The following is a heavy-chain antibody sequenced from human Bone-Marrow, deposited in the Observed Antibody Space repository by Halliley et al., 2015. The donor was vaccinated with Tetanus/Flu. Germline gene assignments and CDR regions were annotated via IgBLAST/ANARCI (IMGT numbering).Heavy chain of an antibody. CDR3: ARKRAAHGTPFDI. D-gene: IGHD6-13*01. CDR1: GYSFTTYW. J-gene: IGHJ3*02. Sequence: VQLVQSGAEVKKPGESLKISCKGSGYSFTTYWIGWVRQMPGKGLEWMGIIYPGDSDTRYSPSFQGQVTISADKSINTAYLQWSSLKASDTAIYYCARKRAAHGTPFDIGGQGTMVSVSS. V-gene: IGHV5-51*01. CDR2: IYPGDSDT.